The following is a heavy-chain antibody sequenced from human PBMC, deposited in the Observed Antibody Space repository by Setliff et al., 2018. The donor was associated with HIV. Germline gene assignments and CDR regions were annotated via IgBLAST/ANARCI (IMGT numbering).Heavy chain of an antibody. J-gene: IGHJ5*02. CDR1: GGSISNGAYY. Sequence: PSETLSLTCTVSGGSISNGAYYWSWVRQHPGKGLEWIGYIYYSDITYYNPSLESRVTISVDTSKNQFSLKLSSVTAADTAVYYCARMTYYYDSSGYRENWFDPWGQGTLVTVSS. CDR3: ARMTYYYDSSGYRENWFDP. D-gene: IGHD3-22*01. V-gene: IGHV4-31*03. CDR2: IYYSDIT.